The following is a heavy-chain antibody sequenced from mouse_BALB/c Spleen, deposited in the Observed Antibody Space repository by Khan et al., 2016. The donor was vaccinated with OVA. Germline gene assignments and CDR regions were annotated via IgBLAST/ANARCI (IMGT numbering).Heavy chain of an antibody. Sequence: EVELVESGGGLVQPGGSRKLSCAASGFTFIDYGMAWVRQTPGKGPEWIAFISSVAYSIYYADTVTGRFTISSKNAKHTLYREMSSLRSDDTAMYYCVRGGFAYWGQGTLVTVSA. J-gene: IGHJ3*01. V-gene: IGHV5-15*02. CDR3: VRGGFAY. CDR1: GFTFIDYG. CDR2: ISSVAYSI.